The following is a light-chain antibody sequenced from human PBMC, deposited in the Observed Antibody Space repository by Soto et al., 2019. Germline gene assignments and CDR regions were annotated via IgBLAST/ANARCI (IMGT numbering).Light chain of an antibody. J-gene: IGKJ5*01. CDR2: LGS. Sequence: SATNPSQKNLPVTPGEPASISCSSSQSLLPSNGYNYLDWYLQKPGQSPQLLIFLGSNRASGVPDRFSGSGSGTDFTLKISSVEAEDVGVYYCMQVVQTPFTFGQGARLEI. CDR3: MQVVQTPFT. V-gene: IGKV2-28*01. CDR1: QSLLPSNGYNY.